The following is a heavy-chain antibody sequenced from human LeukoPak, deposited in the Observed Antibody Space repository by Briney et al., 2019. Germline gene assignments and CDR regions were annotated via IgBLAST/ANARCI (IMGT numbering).Heavy chain of an antibody. CDR1: GFTVSSNY. CDR2: IYSGGST. CDR3: AKDAFGGYNFYYFDY. Sequence: GGSLRLSCAASGFTVSSNYMSWVRQAPGKGLEWVSVIYSGGSTYYADSVKGRFTISRDNSKNTLYLQMNSLRAEDTAVYYCAKDAFGGYNFYYFDYWGQGTLVTVSS. J-gene: IGHJ4*02. D-gene: IGHD5-24*01. V-gene: IGHV3-53*01.